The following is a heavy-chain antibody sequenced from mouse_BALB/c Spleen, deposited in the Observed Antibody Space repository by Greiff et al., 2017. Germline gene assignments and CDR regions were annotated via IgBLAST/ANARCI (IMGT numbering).Heavy chain of an antibody. Sequence: VQLKESGAELVKPGASVKLSCKASGYTFTSYYMYWVKQRPGQGLEWIGEINPSNGGTNFNEKFKSKATLTVDKSSSTAYMQLSSLTSEDSAVYYCTTYDYDGYYAMDYWGQGTSVTVSS. D-gene: IGHD2-4*01. CDR2: INPSNGGT. CDR3: TTYDYDGYYAMDY. V-gene: IGHV1S81*02. CDR1: GYTFTSYY. J-gene: IGHJ4*01.